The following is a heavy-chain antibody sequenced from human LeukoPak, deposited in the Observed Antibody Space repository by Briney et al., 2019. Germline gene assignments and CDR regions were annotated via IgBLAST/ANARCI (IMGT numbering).Heavy chain of an antibody. CDR2: IRSKANSYAT. V-gene: IGHV3-73*01. Sequence: GGSLRLSCAVSGFTFSVSAMHWVRQASGKGLEWVGRIRSKANSYATAYAASVKGRFTISRDDSKNTAYLQMSSLKTEDTAVYYCTPAGGSGSYSGYWGQGTLVTVSS. CDR1: GFTFSVSA. CDR3: TPAGGSGSYSGY. D-gene: IGHD3-10*01. J-gene: IGHJ4*02.